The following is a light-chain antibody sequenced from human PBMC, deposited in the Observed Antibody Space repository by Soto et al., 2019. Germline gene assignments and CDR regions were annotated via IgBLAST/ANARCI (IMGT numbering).Light chain of an antibody. CDR2: GAS. CDR3: QQYKNWPPRT. Sequence: EIVMTQSPATLSVSPGERATLSCRASQSVSSNLAWYQQKPGQAPRLLIYGASTRATGIPARFSGSGSGTEITLTISSLESEDYAFYYCQQYKNWPPRTFGGGTKVEIK. CDR1: QSVSSN. V-gene: IGKV3-15*01. J-gene: IGKJ4*01.